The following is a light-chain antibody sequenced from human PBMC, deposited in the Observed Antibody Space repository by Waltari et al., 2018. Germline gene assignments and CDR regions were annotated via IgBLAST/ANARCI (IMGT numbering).Light chain of an antibody. V-gene: IGLV7-46*01. CDR2: DTS. CDR1: TGPVTSDHH. CDR3: LLAYGGIRV. J-gene: IGLJ2*01. Sequence: QAVVTQEPSVTVSPGGTVTLTCGSNTGPVTSDHHPSWFQLKPGQAPTTLIYDTSVRQSWTPGRFSGSILGDKAALTVSGIMPEDEATYFCLLAYGGIRVFGGGTMLTVL.